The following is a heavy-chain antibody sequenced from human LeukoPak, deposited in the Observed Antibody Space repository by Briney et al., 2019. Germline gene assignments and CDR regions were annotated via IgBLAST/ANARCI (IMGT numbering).Heavy chain of an antibody. J-gene: IGHJ6*02. Sequence: SETLSLTCSVSNGSISTHYWSWIRQPPGKGLEWIGYIYYSGSTNYNPSLKSRVTISVDTSKNQFSLKLSSVTAADTAVYYCARSPPAYLEWLSPHLYYYYYGMDVWGQGTTVTVPS. CDR2: IYYSGST. V-gene: IGHV4-59*11. D-gene: IGHD3-3*01. CDR1: NGSISTHY. CDR3: ARSPPAYLEWLSPHLYYYYYGMDV.